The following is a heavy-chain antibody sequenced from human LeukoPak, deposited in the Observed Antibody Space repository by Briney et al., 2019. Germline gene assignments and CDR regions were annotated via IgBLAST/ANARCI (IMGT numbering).Heavy chain of an antibody. Sequence: GGSLRLSCAAPGFTLNTYNMTWVRQAPGKGLGWVSYFSSSSSTISYADSVKGRFTISRDNAKNSLYLQMNSLRAEDTAVYYCARDQLLWFGPAFDIWGQGTMVTVSS. D-gene: IGHD3-10*01. V-gene: IGHV3-48*04. CDR3: ARDQLLWFGPAFDI. CDR1: GFTLNTYN. CDR2: FSSSSSTI. J-gene: IGHJ3*02.